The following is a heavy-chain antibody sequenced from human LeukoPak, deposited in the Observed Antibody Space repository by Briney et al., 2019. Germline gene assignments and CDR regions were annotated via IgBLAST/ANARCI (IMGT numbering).Heavy chain of an antibody. D-gene: IGHD5-18*01. J-gene: IGHJ4*02. Sequence: GGSLRLSCEASGFTFSNYAMSWVRQAPGKGLEWVSGISGTSSSTYYADSVKGRFTISRDNSMYTLDLQVNSLRAEDTAVYYCAKSGYSYGFLFDDWGQGTLVTVSS. CDR1: GFTFSNYA. V-gene: IGHV3-23*01. CDR3: AKSGYSYGFLFDD. CDR2: ISGTSSST.